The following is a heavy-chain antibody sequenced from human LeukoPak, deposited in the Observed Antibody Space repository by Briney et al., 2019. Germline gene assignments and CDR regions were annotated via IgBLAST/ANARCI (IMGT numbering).Heavy chain of an antibody. CDR1: GFXFSSYS. J-gene: IGHJ5*02. CDR2: ISSSSSYI. V-gene: IGHV3-21*01. Sequence: GGSLRLSCAASGFXFSSYSINWVRQAPGKGLEWVSSISSSSSYIYYADSVRGRFTISRDNAKNSLYLQMNTLRAEDTAVYYCARDVDYYDSSGYYYAWFDPWGQGTLVTVSS. CDR3: ARDVDYYDSSGYYYAWFDP. D-gene: IGHD3-22*01.